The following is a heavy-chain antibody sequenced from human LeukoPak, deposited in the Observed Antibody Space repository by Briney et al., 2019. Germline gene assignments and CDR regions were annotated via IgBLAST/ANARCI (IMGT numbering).Heavy chain of an antibody. V-gene: IGHV4-4*07. J-gene: IGHJ5*02. CDR1: GDSLSRYY. CDR2: IYNGGII. CDR3: ARDSGTTGEVKFDP. Sequence: PSETLSLTCTVSGDSLSRYYCSWIRQPAGKGLEWIGRIYNGGIITYNPSLKSRVTMSIDTSNNQFSLRLRFVTAADTAVYYCARDSGTTGEVKFDPWGQGTLVTVSS. D-gene: IGHD3-10*01.